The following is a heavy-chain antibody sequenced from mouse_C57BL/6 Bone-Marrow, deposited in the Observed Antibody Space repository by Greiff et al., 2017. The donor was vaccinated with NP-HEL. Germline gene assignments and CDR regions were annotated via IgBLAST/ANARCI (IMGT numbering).Heavy chain of an antibody. D-gene: IGHD1-1*01. CDR2: ISSGSSTI. V-gene: IGHV5-17*01. CDR3: ARNDYYGSSPYAMDY. Sequence: EVKLMESGGGLVKPGGSLKLSCAASGFTFSDYGMHWVRQAPEKGLEWVAYISSGSSTIYYADTVKGRFTISRDNAKNTLFLQITSLRSEDTAMYYCARNDYYGSSPYAMDYWGQGTSVTVSS. CDR1: GFTFSDYG. J-gene: IGHJ4*01.